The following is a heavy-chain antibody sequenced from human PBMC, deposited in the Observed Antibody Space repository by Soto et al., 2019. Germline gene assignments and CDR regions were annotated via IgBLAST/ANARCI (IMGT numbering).Heavy chain of an antibody. CDR1: GGTFSSYA. CDR2: IIPIFGTA. J-gene: IGHJ6*02. D-gene: IGHD2-21*02. Sequence: GASVKVSCKASGGTFSSYAISWVRQAPGQGLEWMGGIIPIFGTANYAQKFQGRVTITADESTSTAYMELSSLRSEDTAVYYCARGVVTVPGGYYYYYGMDVWGQGTTVTVSS. CDR3: ARGVVTVPGGYYYYYGMDV. V-gene: IGHV1-69*13.